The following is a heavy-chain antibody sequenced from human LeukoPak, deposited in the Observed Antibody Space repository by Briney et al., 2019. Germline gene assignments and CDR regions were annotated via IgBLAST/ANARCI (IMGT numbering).Heavy chain of an antibody. CDR1: GFSFSIYD. CDR2: IRGGGPET. Sequence: SGGSLRLSCVASGFSFSIYDMSWFRQAPGKGLEWVSGIRGGGPETYYADSVKGRFSISRDNSKNTLFLQTNGLRAEDSAIYYCVRGIRAPDFWGQGTLVTVSS. V-gene: IGHV3-23*01. CDR3: VRGIRAPDF. J-gene: IGHJ4*02.